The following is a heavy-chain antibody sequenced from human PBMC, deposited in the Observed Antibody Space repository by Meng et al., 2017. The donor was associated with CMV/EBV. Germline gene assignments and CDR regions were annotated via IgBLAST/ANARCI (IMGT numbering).Heavy chain of an antibody. Sequence: ASVKVSCKASGYTFTSYGISWVRQAPGQGLEWMGWISAYNGNTNYAQKLQGRVTMTTDTSTSTAYMELRSLRSDDTAVYYCARDPPYYDFWSGYYFTPNEPVLFDYWGQGTLVTVSS. V-gene: IGHV1-18*01. CDR3: ARDPPYYDFWSGYYFTPNEPVLFDY. CDR2: ISAYNGNT. CDR1: GYTFTSYG. D-gene: IGHD3-3*01. J-gene: IGHJ4*02.